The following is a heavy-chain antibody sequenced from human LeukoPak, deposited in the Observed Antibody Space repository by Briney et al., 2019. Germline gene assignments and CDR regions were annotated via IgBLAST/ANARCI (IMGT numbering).Heavy chain of an antibody. V-gene: IGHV1-18*01. CDR3: ARVEWMGYYMDV. D-gene: IGHD2-2*03. J-gene: IGHJ6*03. Sequence: ASVKVSCKTSGYTLTSYGISWVRQAPEQGLEWMGWISVYNGNTNYVQKFQGRVTMTTDTSTSTAYMELRSLRSDDTAVYYCARVEWMGYYMDVWGKGTTVTVSS. CDR1: GYTLTSYG. CDR2: ISVYNGNT.